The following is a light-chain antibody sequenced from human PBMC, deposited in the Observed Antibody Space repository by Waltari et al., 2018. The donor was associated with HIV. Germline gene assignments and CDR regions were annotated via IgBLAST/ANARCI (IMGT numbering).Light chain of an antibody. J-gene: IGKJ3*01. CDR1: QTVINK. CDR2: DSS. Sequence: DIVMTQSPDSLSASVGDSVTITCRASQTVINKVNWYQQKPGKAPKVLIFDSSTLQSGVPSRFSGSGSGTDFTLTISSLQPDDFASYFCQQSYRTPLTFGPGTKVDIK. V-gene: IGKV1-39*01. CDR3: QQSYRTPLT.